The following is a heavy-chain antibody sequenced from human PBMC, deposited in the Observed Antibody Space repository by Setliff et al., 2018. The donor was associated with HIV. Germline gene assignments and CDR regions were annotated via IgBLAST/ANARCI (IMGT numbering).Heavy chain of an antibody. Sequence: SETLSLTCTVSGGSISSYYWSWIRQPPGKGLEWIGYIYFSGSTNYNPSLKSRVTISVDTSKNQFSLKLSSVTAADTAVYYCASASIAAAGTGVWSRHFDFWGQGTLVTVSS. J-gene: IGHJ4*02. CDR1: GGSISSYY. CDR3: ASASIAAAGTGVWSRHFDF. V-gene: IGHV4-59*01. D-gene: IGHD6-13*01. CDR2: IYFSGST.